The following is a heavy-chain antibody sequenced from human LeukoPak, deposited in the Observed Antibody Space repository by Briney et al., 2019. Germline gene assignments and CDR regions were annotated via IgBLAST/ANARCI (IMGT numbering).Heavy chain of an antibody. V-gene: IGHV4-39*01. CDR1: GGCISSNTYY. Sequence: SETLSLTCSVSGGCISSNTYYWGWIRQPPGKGLEWIGSIFHTGTTYSNPSLKSRVAISVDTSKNQFSLKLNSMTAADTAVYYCASLRYSSGWYPLFDYWGQGTLVTVSS. J-gene: IGHJ4*02. CDR2: IFHTGTT. D-gene: IGHD6-19*01. CDR3: ASLRYSSGWYPLFDY.